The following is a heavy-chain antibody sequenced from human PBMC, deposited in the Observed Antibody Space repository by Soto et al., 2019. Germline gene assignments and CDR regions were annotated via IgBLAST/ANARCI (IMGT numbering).Heavy chain of an antibody. Sequence: SETLSLTCTVSGGSISSYYWSWIRQPPGKGLEWIGYIYYSGSTNYNPSLKSRVTISVDTSKNQFSLKLSSVTAADTAVYYCARIERLVATTPYYYYYYMDVWGKGTTVTASS. V-gene: IGHV4-59*08. CDR3: ARIERLVATTPYYYYYYMDV. CDR2: IYYSGST. D-gene: IGHD5-12*01. J-gene: IGHJ6*03. CDR1: GGSISSYY.